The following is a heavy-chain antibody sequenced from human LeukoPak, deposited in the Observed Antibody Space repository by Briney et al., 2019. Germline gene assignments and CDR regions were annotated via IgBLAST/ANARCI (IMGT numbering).Heavy chain of an antibody. D-gene: IGHD1-26*01. J-gene: IGHJ4*02. CDR2: IKQDESEK. CDR1: EYTFSNYW. CDR3: ARIVPYSGSHWGLDY. Sequence: PGGSLRLSCVVSEYTFSNYWMSWVRQAPGKGLEWVANIKQDESEKYYVDSVKGRFIISRDNAKNSLYLQMSSLRAEDTAVYYCARIVPYSGSHWGLDYWGQGTLVTVSS. V-gene: IGHV3-7*01.